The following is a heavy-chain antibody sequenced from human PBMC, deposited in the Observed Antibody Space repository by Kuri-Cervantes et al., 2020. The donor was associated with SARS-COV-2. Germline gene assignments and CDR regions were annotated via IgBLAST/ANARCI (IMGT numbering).Heavy chain of an antibody. CDR2: IYYSGST. CDR3: ARDRRGYYDSSGYYHELVYFDY. J-gene: IGHJ4*02. V-gene: IGHV4-59*01. CDR1: GGSFSSYY. Sequence: GSLRLSCPVSGGSFSSYYWSWIRQPPGKGLEWIGNIYYSGSTNYNPSLKSRVTISVDTSKNQFSLKLSSVTAADTAVYYCARDRRGYYDSSGYYHELVYFDYWGQGTLVPSPQ. D-gene: IGHD3-22*01.